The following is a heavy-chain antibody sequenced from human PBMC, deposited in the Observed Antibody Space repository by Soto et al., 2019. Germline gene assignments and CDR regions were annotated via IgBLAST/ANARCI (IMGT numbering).Heavy chain of an antibody. CDR2: INPDTGDT. Sequence: ASVKVSCKASGYTSSDYYIYWLRQAPGQGLECMGWINPDTGDTNYAQKFQGRVTMTRDTSITTAYLELNSLTTDDTALYFCARGGSFLLSQLDPWGQGTLVTVSS. V-gene: IGHV1-2*02. CDR1: GYTSSDYY. CDR3: ARGGSFLLSQLDP. D-gene: IGHD2-2*01. J-gene: IGHJ5*02.